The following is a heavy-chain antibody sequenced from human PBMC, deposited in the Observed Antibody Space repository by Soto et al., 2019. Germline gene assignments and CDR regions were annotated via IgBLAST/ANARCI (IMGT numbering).Heavy chain of an antibody. D-gene: IGHD1-26*01. CDR1: GYSFTTYW. CDR2: IFPGDSDI. J-gene: IGHJ3*02. Sequence: EVRLVQSGAEVKKAGESLKISCKGSGYSFTTYWIGWVRQKPGKGMEWMGIIFPGDSDIRYSPSLQDQVPISADKSITTAYLQWSSLKASDTAIYYCARQEIAGATSAFDIWGQGTLVTVSS. CDR3: ARQEIAGATSAFDI. V-gene: IGHV5-51*01.